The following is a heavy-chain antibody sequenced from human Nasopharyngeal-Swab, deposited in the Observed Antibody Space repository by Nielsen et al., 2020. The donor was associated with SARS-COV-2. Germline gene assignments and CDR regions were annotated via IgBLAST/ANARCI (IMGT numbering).Heavy chain of an antibody. CDR2: INPSGGST. CDR1: GYTFTSYY. J-gene: IGHJ6*03. V-gene: IGHV1-46*01. CDR3: ARDRLELPPEHYYYYYMDV. D-gene: IGHD1-7*01. Sequence: ASVKVSCKASGYTFTSYYMHWVRQAPGQGLEWMGIINPSGGSTSYAQKFQGRVTMTRVTSISTAYMELSRLRSDDTAVYYCARDRLELPPEHYYYYYMDVWGKGTTVTVSS.